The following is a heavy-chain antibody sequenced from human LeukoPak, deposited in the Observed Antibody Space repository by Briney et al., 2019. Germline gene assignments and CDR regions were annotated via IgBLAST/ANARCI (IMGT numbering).Heavy chain of an antibody. CDR2: INHSGST. CDR3: ARGPRRTHFDY. Sequence: SETLSLTCAVYGGSFSGYYWSWIRQPPGKGLEWIGEINHSGSTNYNPSLKSRVTISVDTSKNQFSLKLSSVTAADTAVYYCARGPRRTHFDYWGQGTLVTVCS. V-gene: IGHV4-34*01. J-gene: IGHJ4*02. CDR1: GGSFSGYY.